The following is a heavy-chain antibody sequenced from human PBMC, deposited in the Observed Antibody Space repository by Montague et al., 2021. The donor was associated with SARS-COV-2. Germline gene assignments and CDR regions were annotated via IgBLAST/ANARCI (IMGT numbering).Heavy chain of an antibody. D-gene: IGHD6-13*01. J-gene: IGHJ4*02. V-gene: IGHV4-4*02. CDR3: ASHPVWQQLCT. CDR2: THQWGGT. CDR1: GGSITSENW. Sequence: SETLSLTCAVSGGSITSENWWSWVSQHPGKGLEWFVETHQWGGTNYNTPLRSRVTILLDNSKNKFSPILTSVTSADTATYYCASHPVWQQLCTWGQGTLVSVSS.